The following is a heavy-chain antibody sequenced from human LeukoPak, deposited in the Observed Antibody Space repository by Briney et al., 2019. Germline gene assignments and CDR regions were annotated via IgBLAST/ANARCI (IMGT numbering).Heavy chain of an antibody. CDR1: GYTFTSYD. CDR2: MNPNSGNT. Sequence: ASVKVSCKASGYTFTSYDINWVRQATGQGLEWMGWMNPNSGNTGYAQKFQGRVTMTRNTSISTAYMELSSLRSEDTAVYYCARVNSTHYSMDVWGQGTTVTVSS. J-gene: IGHJ6*02. CDR3: ARVNSTHYSMDV. D-gene: IGHD2/OR15-2a*01. V-gene: IGHV1-8*01.